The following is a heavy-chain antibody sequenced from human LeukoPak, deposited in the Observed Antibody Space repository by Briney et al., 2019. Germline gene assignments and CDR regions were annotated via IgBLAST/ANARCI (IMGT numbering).Heavy chain of an antibody. CDR2: ISGSGGST. Sequence: GGSLRLSCAASGFTFSSYAMSWVRQAPGKGLEWVSAISGSGGSTYYADSVKGRFTISRDNSKNTLYLQMNSLRAEDTAVYYCAKDHFPDVRGRYGMDVWGQGTTVTVSS. D-gene: IGHD3-10*01. CDR3: AKDHFPDVRGRYGMDV. V-gene: IGHV3-23*01. CDR1: GFTFSSYA. J-gene: IGHJ6*02.